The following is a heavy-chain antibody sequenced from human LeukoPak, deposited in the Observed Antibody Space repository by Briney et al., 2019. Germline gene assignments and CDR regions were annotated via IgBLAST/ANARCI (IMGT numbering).Heavy chain of an antibody. CDR3: AREAASSSWYEL. CDR1: GFTFNDYG. Sequence: PGGSLRLSCAASGFTFNDYGLHWVRQAPGKGLEWVANIKQDGSEKYYVDSVKGRFTISRDNAKNSLYLQMNSLRAEDTAVYYCAREAASSSWYELWGQGTLITVSS. D-gene: IGHD6-13*01. CDR2: IKQDGSEK. J-gene: IGHJ4*02. V-gene: IGHV3-7*04.